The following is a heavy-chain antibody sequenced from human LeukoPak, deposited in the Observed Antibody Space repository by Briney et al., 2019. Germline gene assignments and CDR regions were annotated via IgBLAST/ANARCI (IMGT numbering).Heavy chain of an antibody. CDR2: ISSSGSTI. Sequence: PGGSLRLSCAASGFTFSNDEMNWVRQAPGKGLEWVSYISSSGSTIYYADSVKGRFTISRDNAKNSLYLQMNSLRAEDTAVYYCARVMQGAAAGSPYFDYWGQGTLVTVSS. CDR3: ARVMQGAAAGSPYFDY. CDR1: GFTFSNDE. J-gene: IGHJ4*02. V-gene: IGHV3-48*03. D-gene: IGHD6-13*01.